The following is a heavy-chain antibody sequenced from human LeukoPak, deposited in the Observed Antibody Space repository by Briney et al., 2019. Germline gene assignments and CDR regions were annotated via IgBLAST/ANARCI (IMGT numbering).Heavy chain of an antibody. D-gene: IGHD6-13*01. Sequence: GRSLRLSCAASGFTFSSYGMHWVRQAPGKGLEWVAVISCDGSNKYYADSVKGRFTISRDNSKNTLYLQMNSLRAEDTAVYYCAKDPYSSSWLIDYWGQGTLVTVSS. CDR1: GFTFSSYG. CDR3: AKDPYSSSWLIDY. J-gene: IGHJ4*02. V-gene: IGHV3-30*18. CDR2: ISCDGSNK.